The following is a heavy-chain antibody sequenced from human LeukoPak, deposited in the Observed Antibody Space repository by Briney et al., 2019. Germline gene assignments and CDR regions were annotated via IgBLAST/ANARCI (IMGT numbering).Heavy chain of an antibody. Sequence: PGGSLRLSCAASGLSFSSYGMHWVRQAPGKGLEWVAFIQYDGSNKFYADSVKGRFTISRDNSKNTLYLQMNSLRAEDTAVYYCARDTRSDSSYYFDYWGQGTLVTVSS. CDR3: ARDTRSDSSYYFDY. CDR1: GLSFSSYG. CDR2: IQYDGSNK. V-gene: IGHV3-30*06. D-gene: IGHD1-26*01. J-gene: IGHJ4*02.